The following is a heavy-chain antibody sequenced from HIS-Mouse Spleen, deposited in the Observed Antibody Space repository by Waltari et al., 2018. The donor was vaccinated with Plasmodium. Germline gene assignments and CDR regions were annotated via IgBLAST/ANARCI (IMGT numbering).Heavy chain of an antibody. J-gene: IGHJ4*02. D-gene: IGHD3-10*01. CDR3: ATILDYYGSGSYYNGVLDY. V-gene: IGHV1-24*01. CDR1: GYTLTELS. CDR2: FDPEDGET. Sequence: QVQLVQSGAEVKKPGASVKVSCKVSGYTLTELSMHWVRQAPGKGLEWMGGFDPEDGETIYDHKFQGRRTRTEDLPTDTAYMGLSRLRSEDTAVYYCATILDYYGSGSYYNGVLDYWGQGTLVTVSS.